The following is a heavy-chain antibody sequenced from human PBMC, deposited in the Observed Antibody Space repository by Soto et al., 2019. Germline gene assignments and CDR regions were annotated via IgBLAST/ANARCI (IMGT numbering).Heavy chain of an antibody. D-gene: IGHD5-12*01. CDR1: GFTFSSYD. CDR2: IGTAGDT. J-gene: IGHJ4*02. V-gene: IGHV3-13*01. Sequence: GGSLRLSCAASGFTFSSYDMHWVRQATGKGLEWVSAIGTAGDTYYPGSVKGRFTISRENAKNSLYLQMNSLRAGDTAVYYCARARINSGYDYWGQGTLVTVSS. CDR3: ARARINSGYDY.